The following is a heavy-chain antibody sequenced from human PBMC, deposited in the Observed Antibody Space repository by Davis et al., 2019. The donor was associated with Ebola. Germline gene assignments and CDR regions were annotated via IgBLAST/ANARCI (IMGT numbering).Heavy chain of an antibody. J-gene: IGHJ6*01. Sequence: GVLKISCASSGSTASSNYMSWVRQAPGKGLEWISVIYSGGDTYHAESVKGRFTISMDISKNILYLQMNSLHQGPIGLPPGALLQEHLWG. CDR3: ALLQEHL. CDR2: IYSGGDT. CDR1: GSTASSNY. V-gene: IGHV3-66*02.